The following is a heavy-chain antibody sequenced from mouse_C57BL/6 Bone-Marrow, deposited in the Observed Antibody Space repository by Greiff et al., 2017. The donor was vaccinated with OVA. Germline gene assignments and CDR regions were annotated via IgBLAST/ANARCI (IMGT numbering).Heavy chain of an antibody. CDR3: AKSNCAWFAY. V-gene: IGHV1-50*01. CDR1: GYTFTGYW. Sequence: QVQLQQPGAELVKPGASVKLSCKASGYTFTGYWMQWVKQRPGQGLEWIGEIDPSDSYTNYNQKFKGKATLTVDTSSSTAYMELHSLTSEDSAVYFCAKSNCAWFAYWGQGTPVTVSA. CDR2: IDPSDSYT. J-gene: IGHJ3*01. D-gene: IGHD2-5*01.